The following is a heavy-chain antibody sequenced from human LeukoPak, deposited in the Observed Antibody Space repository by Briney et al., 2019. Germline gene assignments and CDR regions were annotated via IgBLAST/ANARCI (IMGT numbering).Heavy chain of an antibody. J-gene: IGHJ4*02. V-gene: IGHV1-69*05. CDR3: ARGFAPLRAFDY. D-gene: IGHD3-16*02. CDR1: GGTFSSYA. Sequence: SVKVSCKASGGTFSSYAISWVRQAPGQGLEWMGGIIPIFGTANYAQKFQGRVTITTDESTSTAYMELSNLRSEDTAVYYCARGFAPLRAFDYWGQGTLVTVSS. CDR2: IIPIFGTA.